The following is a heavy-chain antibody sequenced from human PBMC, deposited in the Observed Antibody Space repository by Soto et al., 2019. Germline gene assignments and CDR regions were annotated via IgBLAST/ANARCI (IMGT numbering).Heavy chain of an antibody. D-gene: IGHD5-18*01. Sequence: QVQLVESGGGVVQPGRSLRLSCAASGFTFSSYGMHWVRQAPGKGLEWVAVIWYDGSNKYYADSVKGRFTISRDNSKNTLYLQMNSLRAEDTAVYYWASDEGKDTAMVNFYWGQGTLVTVSS. V-gene: IGHV3-33*01. CDR2: IWYDGSNK. CDR1: GFTFSSYG. CDR3: ASDEGKDTAMVNFY. J-gene: IGHJ4*02.